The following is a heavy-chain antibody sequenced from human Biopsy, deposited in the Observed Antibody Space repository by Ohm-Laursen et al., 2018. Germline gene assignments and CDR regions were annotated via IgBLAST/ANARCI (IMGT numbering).Heavy chain of an antibody. V-gene: IGHV4-59*01. Sequence: SETLSLTWNVSGDSISIYYWSWIRQPPGKGLEWIGNFYYSGSTDYNPSLKSRVTISLDTSKNQFSLKLSSVTAADTAIYYCAREAIGVATAFDIWGQGTMVTVSS. J-gene: IGHJ3*02. D-gene: IGHD5-12*01. CDR1: GDSISIYY. CDR2: FYYSGST. CDR3: AREAIGVATAFDI.